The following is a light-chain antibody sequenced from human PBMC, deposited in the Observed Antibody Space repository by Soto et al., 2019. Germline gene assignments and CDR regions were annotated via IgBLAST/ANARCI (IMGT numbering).Light chain of an antibody. Sequence: EIVLTQSPATLSLSPGERATLSCRASQSVSSYLAWYQQKPGQAPRLLIYDASNRATGIPARFSGSGSGTELTLTISSLQPDDFATYYCQQYYSFPTFGQGTRLEIK. J-gene: IGKJ5*01. CDR1: QSVSSY. V-gene: IGKV3-11*01. CDR2: DAS. CDR3: QQYYSFPT.